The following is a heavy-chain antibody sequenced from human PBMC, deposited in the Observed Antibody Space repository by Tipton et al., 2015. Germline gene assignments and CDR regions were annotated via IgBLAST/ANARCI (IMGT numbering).Heavy chain of an antibody. J-gene: IGHJ5*02. CDR2: MNPKSGNT. CDR1: GYSFASFD. D-gene: IGHD1-20*01. Sequence: QVQLVQAGAELKKPGASVKVSCKAYGYSFASFDINWVRQAAGQGLEWVGWMNPKSGNTGYARKFQGRVSMTRNSSIDTAYLELFSLTSEDTVMYYCARGVITGNYSMIWFGPWGQGTLVTVSS. CDR3: ARGVITGNYSMIWFGP. V-gene: IGHV1-8*01.